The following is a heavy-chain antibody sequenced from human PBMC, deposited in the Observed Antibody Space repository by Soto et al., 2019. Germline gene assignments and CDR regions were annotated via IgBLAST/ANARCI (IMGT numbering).Heavy chain of an antibody. Sequence: ALVKVSCKASGYIFTSYGISWVRKAPGQGLEWMGWISAYNGNTKYAQNLQGRVTLTTDTSTYTAYMGLRSLESDGAALYYCARVFVSDLSAPGAVFDTWGEGALVTGSS. D-gene: IGHD2-21*02. J-gene: IGHJ4*02. CDR3: ARVFVSDLSAPGAVFDT. CDR1: GYIFTSYG. V-gene: IGHV1-18*01. CDR2: ISAYNGNT.